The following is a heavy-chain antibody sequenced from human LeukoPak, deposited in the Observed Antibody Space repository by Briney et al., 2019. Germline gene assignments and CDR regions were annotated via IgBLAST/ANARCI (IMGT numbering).Heavy chain of an antibody. J-gene: IGHJ4*02. CDR3: ARRRGSSPELYYFDY. CDR1: GFTFSSYS. CDR2: ISSSSSYI. D-gene: IGHD6-13*01. Sequence: PGGSLRLSCAASGFTFSSYSMNWVRQAPGKGLEWVSSISSSSSYIYYADSVKGRFTISRDNAKNSLYLQMNSLRAEDTAVYYCARRRGSSPELYYFDYWGQGTLVTVSS. V-gene: IGHV3-21*01.